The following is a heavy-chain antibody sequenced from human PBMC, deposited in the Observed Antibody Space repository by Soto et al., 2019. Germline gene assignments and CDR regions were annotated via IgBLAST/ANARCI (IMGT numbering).Heavy chain of an antibody. Sequence: ASVKVSCKASGYTFTNYYIDWVRQAPGQGLEWMGMINPNSGSTNYVQKFQGRVTMTRDTSISTVYMELSRLRSDDTAVYYCARAFSSSWFQAFDIWGQGTMVTVSS. V-gene: IGHV1-2*02. CDR3: ARAFSSSWFQAFDI. J-gene: IGHJ3*02. D-gene: IGHD6-13*01. CDR1: GYTFTNYY. CDR2: INPNSGST.